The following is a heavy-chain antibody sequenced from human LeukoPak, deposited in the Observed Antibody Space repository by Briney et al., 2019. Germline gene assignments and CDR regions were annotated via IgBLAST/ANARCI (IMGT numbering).Heavy chain of an antibody. CDR2: ISYDGSNK. V-gene: IGHV3-30*04. J-gene: IGHJ5*02. D-gene: IGHD6-13*01. CDR1: GFTFSSYA. CDR3: ARGRYSSSWSNSRWFDP. Sequence: PGGSLRLPCAASGFTFSSYAMHWVRQAPGKGLEWVAVISYDGSNKYYADSVKGRFTISRDNSKNTLYLQMNSLRAEDTAVYYCARGRYSSSWSNSRWFDPWGQGTLVTVSS.